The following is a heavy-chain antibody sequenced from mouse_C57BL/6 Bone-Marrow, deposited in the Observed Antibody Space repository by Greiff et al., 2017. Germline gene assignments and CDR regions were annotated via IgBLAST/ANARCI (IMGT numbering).Heavy chain of an antibody. CDR2: IHPNSGST. CDR1: GYTFTSYW. Sequence: VQLQQPGAELVKPGASVKLSCKASGYTFTSYWMHWVRQRPGKGLEWIGMIHPNSGSTNYNEKFKSKATLTVDKSTTTAYMQLSSLRSEDSAVYSCASMRYGGYDGCFFAYWGQGTLVTVSA. V-gene: IGHV1-64*01. J-gene: IGHJ3*01. CDR3: ASMRYGGYDGCFFAY. D-gene: IGHD2-2*01.